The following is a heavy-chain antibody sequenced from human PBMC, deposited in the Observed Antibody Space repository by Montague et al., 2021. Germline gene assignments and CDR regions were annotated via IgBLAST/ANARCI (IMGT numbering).Heavy chain of an antibody. CDR2: ISYDGGDT. J-gene: IGHJ4*02. Sequence: SLRLSCAASGFTFSNYAMKWVRQAPGKGLEWVSAISYDGGDTYYADFVKGRFTISRDNSQNTMYLQMNSLSAEDTATYYCARYRFFPSFTGIDYWGQGTRVTVSS. CDR1: GFTFSNYA. CDR3: ARYRFFPSFTGIDY. D-gene: IGHD1-14*01. V-gene: IGHV3-23*01.